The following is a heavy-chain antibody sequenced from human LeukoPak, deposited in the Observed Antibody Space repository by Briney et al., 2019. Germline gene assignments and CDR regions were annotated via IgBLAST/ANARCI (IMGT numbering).Heavy chain of an antibody. CDR2: INQDGREK. CDR1: GFSFSSHW. D-gene: IGHD5-12*01. J-gene: IGHJ5*02. CDR3: AQGMGWLRFGNWFDP. Sequence: PGGSLRLSCAASGFSFSSHWMSWVRQAPGKGLEWVANINQDGREKQYVDSVKGRFTISRDNAKNSLYLQMNSLRAEDTAVYYCAQGMGWLRFGNWFDPWGQGTLVTVSS. V-gene: IGHV3-7*01.